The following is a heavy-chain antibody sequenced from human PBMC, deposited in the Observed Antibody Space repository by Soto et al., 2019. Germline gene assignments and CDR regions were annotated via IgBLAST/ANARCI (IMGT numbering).Heavy chain of an antibody. Sequence: RLSCATSLFTFSTAWMSLVRQAPGKGLEWVGRIKSKTDGGTTDYAAPVKVRFTISRDDSKNTLYLQMNSLKTEDTAVYYCTTEDTYYDYVWGSYRYLSWFDPWGQGTLVTVSS. V-gene: IGHV3-15*01. CDR1: LFTFSTAW. D-gene: IGHD3-16*02. J-gene: IGHJ5*02. CDR3: TTEDTYYDYVWGSYRYLSWFDP. CDR2: IKSKTDGGTT.